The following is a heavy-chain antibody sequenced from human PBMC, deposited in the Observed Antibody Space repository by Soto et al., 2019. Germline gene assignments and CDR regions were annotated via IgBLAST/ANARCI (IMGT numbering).Heavy chain of an antibody. CDR2: VYYTGST. J-gene: IGHJ4*02. CDR3: ATESSGSSPLHFDF. CDR1: GGSVSSGGRY. D-gene: IGHD6-19*01. Sequence: PSETLSLTFSVSGGSVSSGGRYWSWIRQPPGKGLEWIGYVYYTGSTYYNPSLESRVTISLDTSENQFSLKMKSVTASDAAVYYCATESSGSSPLHFDFWGQGALVTVSS. V-gene: IGHV4-30-4*01.